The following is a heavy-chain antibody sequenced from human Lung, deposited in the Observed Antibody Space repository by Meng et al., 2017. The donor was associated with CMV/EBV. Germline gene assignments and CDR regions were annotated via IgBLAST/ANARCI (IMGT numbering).Heavy chain of an antibody. V-gene: IGHV1-18*01. D-gene: IGHD1-26*01. J-gene: IGHJ4*02. CDR2: INAYNGDT. CDR1: GDTLTNVG. Sequence: GQDGGGVRRPGAPVTVSGEASGDTLTNVGITWVRQAPGQGLEWMGWINAYNGDTNYAQTLQGRVTITPDTSTSTAYMELRSLRSDDTAVYYCARVEVGITSGDYWGQGTLVTVSS. CDR3: ARVEVGITSGDY.